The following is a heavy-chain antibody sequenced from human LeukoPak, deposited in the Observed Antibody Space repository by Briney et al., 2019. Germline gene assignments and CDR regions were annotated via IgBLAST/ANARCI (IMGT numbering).Heavy chain of an antibody. CDR1: GFTFSSYS. J-gene: IGHJ4*02. D-gene: IGHD3-3*01. CDR3: ARLSSHYNFWSGSPAH. V-gene: IGHV3-48*01. Sequence: GGSLRLSCAASGFTFSSYSMNWVRQAPGKVLEWVSYISSSGSSIYYADSVKGRFTISRDNAKHSLYLQMNSLRAEGTAVYYCARLSSHYNFWSGSPAHWGQGTLVTVSS. CDR2: ISSSGSSI.